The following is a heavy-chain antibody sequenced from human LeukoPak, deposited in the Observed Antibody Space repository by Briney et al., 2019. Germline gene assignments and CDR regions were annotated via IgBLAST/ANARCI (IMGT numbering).Heavy chain of an antibody. CDR2: ISTSGDTT. J-gene: IGHJ4*02. V-gene: IGHV3-23*01. CDR3: ARGSPLPYYFDY. Sequence: GESLRLSCAASGFTFSTYAMHWVRQAPGKGLEWVSIISTSGDTTYYAGSVKGRFTISRDNSKNTLFLQMNSLRAEDTAVYYCARGSPLPYYFDYWGQGTLVTVSS. CDR1: GFTFSTYA.